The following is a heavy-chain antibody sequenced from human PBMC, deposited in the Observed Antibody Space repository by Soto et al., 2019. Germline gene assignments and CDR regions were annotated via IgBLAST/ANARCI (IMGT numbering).Heavy chain of an antibody. CDR1: GFTFSSYS. Sequence: EVQLVESGGGLVQPGGSLRLSCAASGFTFSSYSMNWVRQAPGKGLEWVSYISSSSSTICYADSVKGRFTISRDNAKNSLYLQMNSLRDEDTAVYYCASEYDYGDLNYYYYGMDVWGQGTTVTVSS. D-gene: IGHD4-17*01. V-gene: IGHV3-48*02. CDR2: ISSSSSTI. CDR3: ASEYDYGDLNYYYYGMDV. J-gene: IGHJ6*02.